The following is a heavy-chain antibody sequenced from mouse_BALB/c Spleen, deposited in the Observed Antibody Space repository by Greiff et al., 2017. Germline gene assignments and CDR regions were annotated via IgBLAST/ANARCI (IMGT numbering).Heavy chain of an antibody. V-gene: IGHV2-6-4*01. J-gene: IGHJ4*01. D-gene: IGHD2-3*01. CDR3: ARSDGYYDAMDY. CDR2: IWGGGST. Sequence: VKVVESGPGLVAPSQSLSITCTVSGFSLSRYSVHWVRQPPGKGLEWLGMIWGGGSTDYNSALKSRLSISKDNSKSQVFLKMNSLQTDDTAMYYCARSDGYYDAMDYWGQGTSVTVSS. CDR1: GFSLSRYS.